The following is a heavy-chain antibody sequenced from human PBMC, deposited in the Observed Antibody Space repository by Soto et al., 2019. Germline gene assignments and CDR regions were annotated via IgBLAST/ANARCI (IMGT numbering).Heavy chain of an antibody. CDR3: ARGGIAAAAPPDY. V-gene: IGHV4-31*03. Sequence: QVQLQESGPGLVKPSQTLSLTCTVSVGSIRSGGYYWSWIRQHPGKGLEWIGYIYYSGSNYYNPSLKSRVTISVDTSKNQFSLKLSSVTAADTAVYYCARGGIAAAAPPDYWGQGTLVTVSS. CDR2: IYYSGSN. J-gene: IGHJ4*02. CDR1: VGSIRSGGYY. D-gene: IGHD6-13*01.